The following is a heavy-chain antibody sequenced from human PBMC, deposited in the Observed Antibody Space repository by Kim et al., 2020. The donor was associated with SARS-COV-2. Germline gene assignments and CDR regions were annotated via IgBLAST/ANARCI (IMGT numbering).Heavy chain of an antibody. V-gene: IGHV1-3*01. J-gene: IGHJ6*02. CDR1: GYTFTSYA. CDR3: ARDPDTMVRGVIIGYYYGMDV. D-gene: IGHD3-10*01. CDR2: INAGNGNT. Sequence: ASVKVSCKASGYTFTSYAMHWVRQAPGQRLEWMGWINAGNGNTKYSQKFQGRVTITRDTSASTAYMELSSLRSEDTAVYYCARDPDTMVRGVIIGYYYGMDVWGQGTTVTVSS.